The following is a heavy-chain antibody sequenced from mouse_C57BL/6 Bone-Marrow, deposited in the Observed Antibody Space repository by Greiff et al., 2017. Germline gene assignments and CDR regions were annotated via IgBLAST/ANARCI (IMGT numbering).Heavy chain of an antibody. D-gene: IGHD2-3*01. CDR3: ARERVGLYDGYYERDAMDY. V-gene: IGHV3-6*01. CDR1: GYSITSGYY. J-gene: IGHJ4*01. CDR2: ISYDGSN. Sequence: VQLKESGPGLVKPSQSLSLTCSVTGYSITSGYYWNWIRQFPGNKLEWMGYISYDGSNNYNPSLKNRISITRDTSKNQFFLKLNSVTTEDTATYYCARERVGLYDGYYERDAMDYWGQGTSVTVSS.